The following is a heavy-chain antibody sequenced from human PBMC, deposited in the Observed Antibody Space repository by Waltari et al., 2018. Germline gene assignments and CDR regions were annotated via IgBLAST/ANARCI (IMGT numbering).Heavy chain of an antibody. Sequence: EVQLVESGGGLVQTGGSLRLSCAASGFTFSRYWMHWVRQVPGKGLVWVSRMNGDGTNILYADSVKGRFTISRDNAKNTLYLQMNSLRAEDTAVYYCARVRLGDYVISTWGQGTLVTVSS. CDR1: GFTFSRYW. V-gene: IGHV3-74*01. CDR2: MNGDGTNI. D-gene: IGHD4-17*01. J-gene: IGHJ5*02. CDR3: ARVRLGDYVIST.